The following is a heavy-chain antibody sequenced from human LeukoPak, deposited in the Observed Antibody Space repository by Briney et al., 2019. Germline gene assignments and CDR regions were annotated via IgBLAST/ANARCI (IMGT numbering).Heavy chain of an antibody. D-gene: IGHD1-26*01. V-gene: IGHV4-31*03. Sequence: SQTLSLTCTVSGASISSGGYFWSWIRQHPGKGLEWIGYIYNSGSAYYNPSLKSRVIISVDTSKNQFSLKLSSVTAADTAVYYCARVDSRVGSLGAFDIWGQGTMVTVSS. CDR1: GASISSGGYF. CDR2: IYNSGSA. J-gene: IGHJ3*02. CDR3: ARVDSRVGSLGAFDI.